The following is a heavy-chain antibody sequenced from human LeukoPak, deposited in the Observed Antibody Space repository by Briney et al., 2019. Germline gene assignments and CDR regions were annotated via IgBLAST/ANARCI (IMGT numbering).Heavy chain of an antibody. CDR3: ARDREYSFPDY. CDR2: ISSSSSYI. Sequence: GGSLRLSCAASGFTFSSYSMNWVRQAPGKGLEWVSSISSSSSYIYYADSVKGRFTISRDNAKNSLYLQVNSLRAEDTAVYYCARDREYSFPDYWGQGTLVTVSS. CDR1: GFTFSSYS. J-gene: IGHJ4*02. D-gene: IGHD2/OR15-2a*01. V-gene: IGHV3-21*01.